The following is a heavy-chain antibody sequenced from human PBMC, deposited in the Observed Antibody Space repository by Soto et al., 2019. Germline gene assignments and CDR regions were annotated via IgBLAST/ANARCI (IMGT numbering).Heavy chain of an antibody. J-gene: IGHJ5*02. CDR3: TYYSTGLIWDGIHL. CDR1: GFIFSKAW. D-gene: IGHD6-13*01. Sequence: LRVFSETLGFIFSKAWLSWVRQLRGKLLGWVGRIKSKTDGGTTDYAAPVKGRFTISRDDSKNTLYLQMNSLKTEDTAVYYCTYYSTGLIWDGIHLWGQGTLVIVS. V-gene: IGHV3-15*01. CDR2: IKSKTDGGTT.